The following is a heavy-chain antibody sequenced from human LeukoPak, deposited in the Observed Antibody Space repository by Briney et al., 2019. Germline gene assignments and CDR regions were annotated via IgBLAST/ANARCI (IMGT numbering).Heavy chain of an antibody. Sequence: ASVKVSCKASGGTFSSYAISWVRQAPGQGLEWMGGIIPIFGTANYAQKFQGRVTITTDESTSTAYMELSSLRAEDTAVYYCAKGSVVTAVCHFDYWGQGTLVTVSS. CDR1: GGTFSSYA. D-gene: IGHD2-21*01. V-gene: IGHV1-69*05. J-gene: IGHJ4*02. CDR3: AKGSVVTAVCHFDY. CDR2: IIPIFGTA.